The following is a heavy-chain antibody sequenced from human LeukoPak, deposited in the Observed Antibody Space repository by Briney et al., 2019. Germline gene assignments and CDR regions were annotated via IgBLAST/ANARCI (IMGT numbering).Heavy chain of an antibody. D-gene: IGHD5-12*01. CDR3: ARETVDIVATIKGVFDY. V-gene: IGHV4-61*02. CDR2: IYTSGST. Sequence: SETLSLTCTVSGGSISSGSYYWSWIRQPAGKGLEWIGRIYTSGSTNYNPSLKSRVTISVDTSKNQFSLKLSSVTAADTAVYYCARETVDIVATIKGVFDYWGQGTLVTVSS. CDR1: GGSISSGSYY. J-gene: IGHJ4*02.